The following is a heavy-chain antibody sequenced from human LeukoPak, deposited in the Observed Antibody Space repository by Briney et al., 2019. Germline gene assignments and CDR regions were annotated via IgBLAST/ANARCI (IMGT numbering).Heavy chain of an antibody. CDR1: GFIFTSYN. CDR2: ISTSSDDI. Sequence: GGSLRLSCVASGFIFTSYNMNWVRQAPGKGVEWISYISTSSDDIYYADSVKGRVTIYRENAKNSMYLQMNRLRAEDTAVYFCARGAREYDWWGQGTLVTVSS. V-gene: IGHV3-48*01. CDR3: ARGAREYDW. D-gene: IGHD2/OR15-2a*01. J-gene: IGHJ4*02.